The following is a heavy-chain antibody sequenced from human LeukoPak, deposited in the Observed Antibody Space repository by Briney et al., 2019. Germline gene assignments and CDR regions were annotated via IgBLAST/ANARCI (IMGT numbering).Heavy chain of an antibody. V-gene: IGHV3-7*03. J-gene: IGHJ4*02. CDR3: AREGGIAVAGTEDY. CDR2: IKQDGSEK. D-gene: IGHD6-19*01. Sequence: GGSLRLSCAASGFTFSSYWMSWVRQAPGKGLEGVANIKQDGSEKYYGDSVKGRFTISRDNAKNSLYLQMNSLRAEDTAVYYCAREGGIAVAGTEDYWGQGTLVTISS. CDR1: GFTFSSYW.